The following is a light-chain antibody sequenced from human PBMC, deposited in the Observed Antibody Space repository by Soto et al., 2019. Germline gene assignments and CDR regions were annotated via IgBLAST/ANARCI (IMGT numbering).Light chain of an antibody. CDR3: AEWDDRLNGPV. J-gene: IGLJ3*02. Sequence: QSVLTQPPSASGTPGQRVSISCSGSSSNLGSNSVNWYQHLPGTAPKLLISSNNQRPSGVPDRFSGSKSGTSASLAISGLQSEDEADYYCAEWDDRLNGPVFGGGIKVTVL. V-gene: IGLV1-44*01. CDR2: SNN. CDR1: SSNLGSNS.